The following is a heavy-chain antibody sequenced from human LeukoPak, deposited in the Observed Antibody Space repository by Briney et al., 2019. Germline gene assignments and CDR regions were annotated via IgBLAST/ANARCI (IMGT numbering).Heavy chain of an antibody. J-gene: IGHJ4*02. Sequence: SETLSLTXTVSGGSISSSSYYWGWIRQPPGKGLEWIGSIYYSGSTYYNPSLKSRVTISVDTSKNQFSLKLSSVTAADTAVYYCARQYDFWSGYPPGYWGQGTLVTVSS. CDR2: IYYSGST. CDR3: ARQYDFWSGYPPGY. CDR1: GGSISSSSYY. D-gene: IGHD3-3*01. V-gene: IGHV4-39*01.